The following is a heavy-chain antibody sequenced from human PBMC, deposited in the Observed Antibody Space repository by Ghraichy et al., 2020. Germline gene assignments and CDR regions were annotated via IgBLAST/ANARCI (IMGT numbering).Heavy chain of an antibody. D-gene: IGHD5-12*01. V-gene: IGHV1-18*01. CDR1: GYTFTNYD. CDR3: ARDGKGGWVRSPNDY. CDR2: ISAFNGNT. J-gene: IGHJ4*02. Sequence: ASVKVSCKTSGYTFTNYDISWVRQAPGQGLEWMGWISAFNGNTNYAQMLQGRVTMTTDTSTSTAYMELRSLRSDDTAVYYCARDGKGGWVRSPNDYWGQGTLVTVSS.